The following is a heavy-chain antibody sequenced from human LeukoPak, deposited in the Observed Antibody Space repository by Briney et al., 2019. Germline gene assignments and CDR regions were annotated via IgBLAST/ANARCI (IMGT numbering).Heavy chain of an antibody. CDR1: DDSFSSHY. CDR3: ARDLVTVTKGFDI. Sequence: SETLSLTCAVSDDSFSSHYWTWIRQPPGKGLEWVGYISYIGSTNYNPSLKSRVTISIDTSRNQFSLRLSSVTAADTAVYYCARDLVTVTKGFDIWGQGTMVSVSS. J-gene: IGHJ3*02. D-gene: IGHD4-17*01. CDR2: ISYIGST. V-gene: IGHV4-59*11.